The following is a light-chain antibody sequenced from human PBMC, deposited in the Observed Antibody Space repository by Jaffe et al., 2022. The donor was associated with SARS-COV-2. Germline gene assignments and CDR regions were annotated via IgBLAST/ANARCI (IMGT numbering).Light chain of an antibody. Sequence: QSALTQPASVSGSPGQPITISCTGTSSDVGGYNYVSWYQQHPGKAPKLMIYDVNNRPSGVSNRFSGSKSGNTASLTISGLQAEDEADYYCSSYTSSRTWVFGGGTKLTVL. CDR1: SSDVGGYNY. CDR3: SSYTSSRTWV. CDR2: DVN. V-gene: IGLV2-14*03. J-gene: IGLJ3*02.